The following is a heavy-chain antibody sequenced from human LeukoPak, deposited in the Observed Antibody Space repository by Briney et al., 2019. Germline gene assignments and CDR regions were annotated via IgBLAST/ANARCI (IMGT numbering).Heavy chain of an antibody. Sequence: ASVKVSCKASGYTFINNYIHWVRQAPGQGLEWMGIVNPSGGSTRYAQKFQGRVTMTRDTSTSTVYMELSSLRSEDTAMCYCARGHSGNYYEWFDPWGQGTLVTVSS. J-gene: IGHJ5*02. V-gene: IGHV1-46*01. D-gene: IGHD1-26*01. CDR1: GYTFINNY. CDR2: VNPSGGST. CDR3: ARGHSGNYYEWFDP.